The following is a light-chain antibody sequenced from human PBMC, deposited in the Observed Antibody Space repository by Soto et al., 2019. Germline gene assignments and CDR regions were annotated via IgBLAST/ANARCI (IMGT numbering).Light chain of an antibody. CDR1: KNVLLTSNNKNY. CDR2: WAS. CDR3: QQCYCAPSA. J-gene: IGKJ5*01. V-gene: IGKV4-1*01. Sequence: DIGMTKAPDCLAVCLGVGVSSNCKSKKNVLLTSNNKNYLAWYQQKPGQPPKLLIYWASTRESGVPDRFSASGSGTDSTLTITILQAHDVAADFCQQCYCAPSALGQGTRLEIK.